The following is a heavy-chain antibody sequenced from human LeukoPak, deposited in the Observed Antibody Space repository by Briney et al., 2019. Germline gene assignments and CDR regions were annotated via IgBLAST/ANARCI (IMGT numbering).Heavy chain of an antibody. V-gene: IGHV4-34*01. CDR3: ARANTYDYVWGSYRSYYFDY. CDR2: INHSGST. J-gene: IGHJ4*02. CDR1: GGSFSGYY. Sequence: SETLSLTCAVYGGSFSGYYWSWIRQPPGKGLEWIGEINHSGSTNYNPSLKSRVTISVDTSKNQFSLKLSSVTAADTAVYYCARANTYDYVWGSYRSYYFDYWGQGTLVTVSS. D-gene: IGHD3-16*02.